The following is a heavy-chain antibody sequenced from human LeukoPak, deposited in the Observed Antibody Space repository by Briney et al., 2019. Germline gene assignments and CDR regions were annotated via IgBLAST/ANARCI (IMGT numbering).Heavy chain of an antibody. D-gene: IGHD6-6*01. V-gene: IGHV3-30-3*01. Sequence: GGSLRLSCAASGFTFSSYAMHWVRQAPGKGLEWVAVISYDGSNKYYADSVKGRFTISRDNSKNTLYLQMNSLRAEDTAVYYCARLYHHPSSSRAFDIWGQGTMVTVSS. CDR1: GFTFSSYA. J-gene: IGHJ3*02. CDR3: ARLYHHPSSSRAFDI. CDR2: ISYDGSNK.